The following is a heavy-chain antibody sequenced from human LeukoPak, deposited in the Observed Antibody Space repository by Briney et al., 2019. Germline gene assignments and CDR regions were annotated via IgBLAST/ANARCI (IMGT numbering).Heavy chain of an antibody. CDR1: GFTFSSYW. V-gene: IGHV3-23*01. J-gene: IGHJ4*02. CDR2: ISGSGGST. D-gene: IGHD3-22*01. Sequence: GGSLRLSCVASGFTFSSYWMHWVRQAPGKGLEWVSAISGSGGSTYYADSVQGRFTISRDNFKNTLYLQMNSLRAEDTAVYYCAKTPPRDSSGYYYYFDYWGQGTLVTVSS. CDR3: AKTPPRDSSGYYYYFDY.